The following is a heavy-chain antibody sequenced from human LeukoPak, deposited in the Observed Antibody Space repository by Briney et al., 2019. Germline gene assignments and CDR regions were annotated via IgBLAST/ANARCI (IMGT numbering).Heavy chain of an antibody. CDR1: GYTFTSYG. D-gene: IGHD1-7*01. CDR2: INTNTGNP. Sequence: ASVKVSCKASGYTFTSYGISWVRQAPGQGLEWMGWINTNTGNPTYAQGFTGRFVFSLDTSVSTAYLQISSLKAEDTAVYYCARGTGTADFDYWGQGTLVTVSS. V-gene: IGHV7-4-1*02. CDR3: ARGTGTADFDY. J-gene: IGHJ4*02.